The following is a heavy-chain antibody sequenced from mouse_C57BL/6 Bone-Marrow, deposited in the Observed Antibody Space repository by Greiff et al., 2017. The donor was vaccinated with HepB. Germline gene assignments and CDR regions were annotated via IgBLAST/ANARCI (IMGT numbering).Heavy chain of an antibody. V-gene: IGHV1-69*01. CDR3: AKSLYYDYDLYYFDD. CDR2: IDPSDSYT. CDR1: GYTFTSYW. D-gene: IGHD2-4*01. Sequence: QVQLQQPGAELVMPGASVKLSCKASGYTFTSYWMHWVKQRPGQGLEWIGEIDPSDSYTNYNQKFKGKSTLTVDKSSSTAYMQLSSLTSEDSAVYYCAKSLYYDYDLYYFDDWGQGTTLTVSS. J-gene: IGHJ2*01.